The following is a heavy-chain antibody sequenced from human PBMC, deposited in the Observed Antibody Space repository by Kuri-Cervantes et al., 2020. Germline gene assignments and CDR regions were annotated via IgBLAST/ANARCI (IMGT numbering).Heavy chain of an antibody. CDR2: LSASGGST. V-gene: IGHV3-23*01. D-gene: IGHD5-24*01. J-gene: IGHJ4*02. CDR1: GFMFSSYA. CDR3: ARDSRRDGYNNFDY. Sequence: ETLSLTCAASGFMFSSYAMSWVRQAPGKGLEWVSGLSASGGSTYYADSVKGRFTISRHNSKNTLYLQMNSLRAEDTAVYYCARDSRRDGYNNFDYWGQGTLVTVSS.